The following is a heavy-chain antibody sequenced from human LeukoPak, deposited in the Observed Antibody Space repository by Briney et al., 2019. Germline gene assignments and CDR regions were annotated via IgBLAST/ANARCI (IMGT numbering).Heavy chain of an antibody. Sequence: PGGSLRLSCAASGFTFSSYSMNWVRQAPGKGLEWVSSISSGSSYIYYADSVKGRFTISRDNAKNSLYLQMNSLRAEDTAVYYCARADYYDSSGYYYVPEYFQHWGQGTLVTVSS. CDR3: ARADYYDSSGYYYVPEYFQH. J-gene: IGHJ1*01. CDR2: ISSGSSYI. V-gene: IGHV3-21*01. D-gene: IGHD3-22*01. CDR1: GFTFSSYS.